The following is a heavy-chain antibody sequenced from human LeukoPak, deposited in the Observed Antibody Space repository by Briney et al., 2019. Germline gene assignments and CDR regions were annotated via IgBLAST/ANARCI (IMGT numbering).Heavy chain of an antibody. D-gene: IGHD1-1*01. Sequence: ASVNVSCKVSGYTLTELSMHWVRQAPGKGLEWMGGFDPEDGETIYAQKFQGRVTMTEDTSTDTAYMELSSLRSEDTAVYYCARDRGGTGDFDYWGQGTLVTVSS. V-gene: IGHV1-24*01. CDR1: GYTLTELS. CDR2: FDPEDGET. J-gene: IGHJ4*02. CDR3: ARDRGGTGDFDY.